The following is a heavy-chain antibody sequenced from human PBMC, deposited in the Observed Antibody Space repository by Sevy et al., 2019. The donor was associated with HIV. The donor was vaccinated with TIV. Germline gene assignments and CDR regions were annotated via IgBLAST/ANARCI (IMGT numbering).Heavy chain of an antibody. CDR3: TIEGNDSSGPFDY. CDR1: GFTFSNAW. V-gene: IGHV3-15*01. Sequence: GGSLRLSCAASGFTFSNAWMSWVRQAPGKGLEWVGRIKSKTDGGTTDYAAPVKGRFTISRDDSKNTLYLQMNSLKTEDTAVYYCTIEGNDSSGPFDYWGQGTLVTVSS. D-gene: IGHD3-22*01. J-gene: IGHJ4*02. CDR2: IKSKTDGGTT.